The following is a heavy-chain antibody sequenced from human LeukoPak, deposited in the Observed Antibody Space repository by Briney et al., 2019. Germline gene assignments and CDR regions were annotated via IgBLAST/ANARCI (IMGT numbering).Heavy chain of an antibody. CDR2: TYYRSRWGN. CDR1: GDSVSNNIAT. Sequence: SQTLSFTCAISGDSVSNNIATWNWVRQSPSRGLEWLGRTYYRSRWGNDYAISVKGRITINPDTSRNQFSLQLNSVTPEDTAVYYCVRDNDDYYWALDFWGQGTPVTVSS. V-gene: IGHV6-1*01. D-gene: IGHD3-10*01. CDR3: VRDNDDYYWALDF. J-gene: IGHJ4*02.